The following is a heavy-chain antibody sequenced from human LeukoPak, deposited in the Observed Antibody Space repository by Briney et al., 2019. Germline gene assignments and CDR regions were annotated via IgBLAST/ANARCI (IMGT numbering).Heavy chain of an antibody. CDR2: ISSSSSTI. J-gene: IGHJ4*02. Sequence: PGGSLRLSCAASGFTFSSYSMNWVRQAPGKGLEWVSYISSSSSTIYYADSVKGRFTISGDNAKNSLYLQMNSLRAEDTAVYYCARDPRYSNYEEGYFDYWGQGTLVTVSS. D-gene: IGHD4-11*01. V-gene: IGHV3-48*01. CDR1: GFTFSSYS. CDR3: ARDPRYSNYEEGYFDY.